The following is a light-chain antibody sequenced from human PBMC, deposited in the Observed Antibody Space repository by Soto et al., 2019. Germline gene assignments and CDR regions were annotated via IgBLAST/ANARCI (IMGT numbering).Light chain of an antibody. CDR1: TSDVGAYNY. V-gene: IGLV2-14*01. CDR3: SSKPISSSPFV. J-gene: IGLJ1*01. CDR2: EVS. Sequence: QSALTQPASVSGSPGQSITISCTGSTSDVGAYNYVSWYKHHPGQAPQLMIYEVSNRPSGVSNRFSGSKSGNTASLTISGLQADDEGDYYCSSKPISSSPFVFGTGTKLTVL.